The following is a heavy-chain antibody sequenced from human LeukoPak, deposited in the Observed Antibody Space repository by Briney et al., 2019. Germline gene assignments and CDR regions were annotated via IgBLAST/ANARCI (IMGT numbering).Heavy chain of an antibody. CDR1: EFTFSSHA. J-gene: IGHJ4*02. CDR3: AKARSLGVTAAISY. V-gene: IGHV3-23*01. CDR2: VSDSDENT. Sequence: QPGGSLRLSCVASEFTFSSHAMNWVRQAPGKGLEWVSSVSDSDENTYYADSVKGRFTISRDNSKNTLFLQMDTLRVDDTAVYYCAKARSLGVTAAISYWGQGTLVTVSS. D-gene: IGHD2-2*02.